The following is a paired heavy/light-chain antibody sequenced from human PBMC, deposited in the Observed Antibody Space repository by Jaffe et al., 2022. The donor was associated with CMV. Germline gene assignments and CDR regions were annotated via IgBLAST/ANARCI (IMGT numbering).Heavy chain of an antibody. CDR3: AKDVGDVDMFGGLSARPPYSFDH. CDR1: GFSFSRYA. V-gene: IGHV3-23*01. D-gene: IGHD3-16*01. CDR2: ISSSGDTT. J-gene: IGHJ4*02. Sequence: EVQLLESGGGLVQPGGSLRLSCAASGFSFSRYAMSWVRQAPGKGLEWVSGISSSGDTTDYADSVKGRFIISRDKSKTTLSLQMNSLRVDDTAVYFCAKDVGDVDMFGGLSARPPYSFDHWGQGTLVTVSS.
Light chain of an antibody. V-gene: IGKV1-39*01. J-gene: IGKJ2*01. CDR2: AAS. CDR1: QSISSS. CDR3: QQNFSRPT. Sequence: DIRMTQSPSSLSASVGDRVTIICRASQSISSSLNWYQQKPGKAPKFLIYAASNLQSGVPSRFSGSGSGTDFTLTISSLLPEDFAIYFCQQNFSRPTFGQGTKLEIK.